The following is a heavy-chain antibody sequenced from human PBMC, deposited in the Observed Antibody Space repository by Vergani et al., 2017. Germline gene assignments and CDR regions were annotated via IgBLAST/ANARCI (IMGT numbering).Heavy chain of an antibody. Sequence: EVQVLESGGDLVQPGGSLRLSCVTSGFIFNNYAMTWVRQAPGKGLEWVSGISACGGFSYNTDSVKGRFSISRDNSKNTLYLQMNNLRPEDTAVYYCAKDRRQSSSSGCDYWGQGTRVTVSS. CDR1: GFIFNNYA. V-gene: IGHV3-23*01. CDR2: ISACGGFS. D-gene: IGHD2-2*01. CDR3: AKDRRQSSSSGCDY. J-gene: IGHJ4*02.